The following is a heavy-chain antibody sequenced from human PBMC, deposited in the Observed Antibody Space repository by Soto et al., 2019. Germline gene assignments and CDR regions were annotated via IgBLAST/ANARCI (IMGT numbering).Heavy chain of an antibody. J-gene: IGHJ6*02. CDR1: GGAISSYY. CDR2: IYYSGST. Sequence: SESLSLTCSVSGGAISSYYWSWIRQPPGKGLEWIGYIYYSGSTNYNPSLKSRVTISVDTSKNQFSLNLSSVTAADTAVYYCARDRDDFYGMDVWGQGTTVTVSS. V-gene: IGHV4-59*01. D-gene: IGHD3-3*01. CDR3: ARDRDDFYGMDV.